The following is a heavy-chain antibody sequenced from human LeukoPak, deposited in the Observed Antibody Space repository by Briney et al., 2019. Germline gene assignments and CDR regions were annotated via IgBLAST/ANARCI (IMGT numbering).Heavy chain of an antibody. CDR2: IYYSGST. Sequence: SETLSLTCTVPGGSISSYYWSWIRQPPGKGLEWIGYIYYSGSTNYNPSLKSRVTISVDTSKNQFSLKLSSVTAADTAVYYGSRVVDYSRYYYYYYMDVWGKGTTVTVSS. V-gene: IGHV4-59*01. CDR1: GGSISSYY. D-gene: IGHD2-15*01. J-gene: IGHJ6*03. CDR3: SRVVDYSRYYYYYYMDV.